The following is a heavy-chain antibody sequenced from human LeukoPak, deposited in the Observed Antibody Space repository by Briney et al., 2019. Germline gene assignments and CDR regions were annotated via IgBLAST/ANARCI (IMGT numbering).Heavy chain of an antibody. CDR3: AKQSIAAPRYYYYYMDV. CDR1: GFTFSSYA. V-gene: IGHV3-23*01. D-gene: IGHD6-6*01. Sequence: GGSLRLSCAASGFTFSSYAMSWVRQAPGKGLEWVSAINGSGGSTYYADSVKGRFTISRDNSKNTLYLQMNSLRAEDTAVYYCAKQSIAAPRYYYYYMDVWGKGTTVTVSS. J-gene: IGHJ6*03. CDR2: INGSGGST.